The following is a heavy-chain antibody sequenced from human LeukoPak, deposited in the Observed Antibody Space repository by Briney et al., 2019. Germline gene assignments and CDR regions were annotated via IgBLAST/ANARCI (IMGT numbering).Heavy chain of an antibody. CDR3: ARDERRAGLVDY. D-gene: IGHD6-13*01. J-gene: IGHJ4*02. V-gene: IGHV3-21*01. Sequence: GGSLRLSCAASGFTFSSYSMNWVRQAPGKGLEWVSSISSSSSYIYYADSVKGRFTISRDNAKNSLYLQTNSLRAEDTAVYYCARDERRAGLVDYWGQGTLVTVSS. CDR2: ISSSSSYI. CDR1: GFTFSSYS.